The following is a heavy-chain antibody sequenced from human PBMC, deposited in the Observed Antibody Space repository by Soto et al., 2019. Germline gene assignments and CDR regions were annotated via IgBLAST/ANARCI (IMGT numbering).Heavy chain of an antibody. Sequence: GGSLRLSCAASGFTFSSYAMSWVRQAPGKGLEWVSGISGSGGSTYYADSVKGRFTISRDNSKNTLSLQMNSLRAEDTAVYYCAKDKLTYYYDSSGRGYFDYWGQGTLVTVSS. J-gene: IGHJ4*02. V-gene: IGHV3-23*01. CDR3: AKDKLTYYYDSSGRGYFDY. D-gene: IGHD3-22*01. CDR1: GFTFSSYA. CDR2: ISGSGGST.